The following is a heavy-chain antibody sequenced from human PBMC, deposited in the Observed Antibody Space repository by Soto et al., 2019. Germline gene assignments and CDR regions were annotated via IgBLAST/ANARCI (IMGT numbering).Heavy chain of an antibody. J-gene: IGHJ6*02. Sequence: QLQLQESGPGRVKPSETLSLTCTVSGGSIRSSSSYWDWIRQPPGKGLEWIGSIYYSGSTYSNPSLKSRVIISMDKSKNQCSLTVSSVTAPDTAVYYCARRRGVVQDGMDVWGQGTTVIVSS. CDR3: ARRRGVVQDGMDV. V-gene: IGHV4-39*01. D-gene: IGHD3-3*01. CDR2: IYYSGST. CDR1: GGSIRSSSSY.